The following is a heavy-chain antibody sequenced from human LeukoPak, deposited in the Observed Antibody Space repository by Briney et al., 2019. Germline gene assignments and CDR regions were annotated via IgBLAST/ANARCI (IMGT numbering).Heavy chain of an antibody. CDR2: IYYSGTT. Sequence: SETLSLTCSVSGGSISGYYWSWIRQPPGKGLEWIGYIYYSGTTIYNPSLKSRVTMSVDTSKNQFSLKLSSVTAADTAVYYCARLLSPTSTAYYMDVWGKGTTVTVSS. D-gene: IGHD2-15*01. CDR3: ARLLSPTSTAYYMDV. J-gene: IGHJ6*03. CDR1: GGSISGYY. V-gene: IGHV4-59*12.